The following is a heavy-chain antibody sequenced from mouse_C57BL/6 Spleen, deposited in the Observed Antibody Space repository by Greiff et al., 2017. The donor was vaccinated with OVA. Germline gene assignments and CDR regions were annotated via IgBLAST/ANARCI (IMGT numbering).Heavy chain of an antibody. CDR2: IDPSDSYT. V-gene: IGHV1-59*01. Sequence: QVQLQQPGAELVRPGTSVKLSCKASGYTFPSYWMHWVKQRPGQGLEWIGVIDPSDSYTNYNQKFKGKATLTVDTSSSTAYMQLSSLTSEDSAVYYCARKDYGRYFDGWGTGTTVTVSS. D-gene: IGHD1-1*01. J-gene: IGHJ1*03. CDR1: GYTFPSYW. CDR3: ARKDYGRYFDG.